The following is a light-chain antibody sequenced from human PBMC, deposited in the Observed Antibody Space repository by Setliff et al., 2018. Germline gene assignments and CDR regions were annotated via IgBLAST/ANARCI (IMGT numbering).Light chain of an antibody. Sequence: QSVLTQPRSVSGSPGRSVTISCTGTSSDVGAYNYVSWYEQHPGKVPKLMIYDVRKRPSGVPDRFSGSKSGNTASLTISGLQAEDEAEYDCCSYTGFSDVFGSGTKVTVL. V-gene: IGLV2-11*01. J-gene: IGLJ1*01. CDR3: CSYTGFSDV. CDR1: SSDVGAYNY. CDR2: DVR.